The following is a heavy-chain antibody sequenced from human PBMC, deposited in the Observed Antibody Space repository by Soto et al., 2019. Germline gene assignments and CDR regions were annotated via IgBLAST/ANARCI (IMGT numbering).Heavy chain of an antibody. CDR3: ARDPYPDYSGGGF. Sequence: QVQLQESGPGLVKSSQTLSLTCTVSGGSISSGCYYWSWIRQHPGKGLEWSGYIYYSGSTHYNPSLKSRVTISVDTSKNRFSLKLSSVTAADTAVYYCARDPYPDYSGGGFWGQGTLVTVSS. V-gene: IGHV4-31*03. D-gene: IGHD4-4*01. CDR2: IYYSGST. CDR1: GGSISSGCYY. J-gene: IGHJ4*02.